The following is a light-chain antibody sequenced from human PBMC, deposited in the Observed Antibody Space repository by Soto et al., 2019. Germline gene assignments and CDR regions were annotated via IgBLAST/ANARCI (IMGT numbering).Light chain of an antibody. CDR3: SSYTSDNRDYV. V-gene: IGLV2-14*01. CDR1: CSDVGAYTS. J-gene: IGLJ1*01. CDR2: EVS. Sequence: QSVLSQPASVSGSPGQSITISCTGTCSDVGAYTSVSWYQQHPGKAPKLIIYEVSNRPPGVSTRFSGSKSASTASLTISGLQAEDEAHYYCSSYTSDNRDYVFGTGTKVTVL.